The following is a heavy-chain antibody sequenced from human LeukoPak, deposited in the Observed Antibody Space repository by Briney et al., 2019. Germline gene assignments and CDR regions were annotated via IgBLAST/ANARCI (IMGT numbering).Heavy chain of an antibody. Sequence: SVKVSCKASGGTFSSYAISWVRQAPGQGLEWMGGTIPIFGTANYAQKFQGRVTITADESTSTAYMELSSLRSEDTAVYYCARQASYGYYVDYWGQGTLVTVSS. CDR2: TIPIFGTA. D-gene: IGHD5-18*01. CDR3: ARQASYGYYVDY. V-gene: IGHV1-69*01. J-gene: IGHJ4*02. CDR1: GGTFSSYA.